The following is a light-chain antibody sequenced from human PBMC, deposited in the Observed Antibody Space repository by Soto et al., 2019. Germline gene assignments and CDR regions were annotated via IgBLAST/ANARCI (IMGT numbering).Light chain of an antibody. Sequence: DIQMTQSPSSLSASVGDRVTITCRPSQSISSYLNWYQQKPGKAPELLIYAASSLRSGVPSRFSGSGSGTDFTLTISSLQPEDFATYYCQQSFSTPRTFGQGTKVDI. CDR1: QSISSY. CDR3: QQSFSTPRT. CDR2: AAS. J-gene: IGKJ1*01. V-gene: IGKV1-39*01.